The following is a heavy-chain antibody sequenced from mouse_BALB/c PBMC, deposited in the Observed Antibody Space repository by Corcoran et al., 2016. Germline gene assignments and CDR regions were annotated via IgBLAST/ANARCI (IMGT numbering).Heavy chain of an antibody. CDR3: ARWDWYFDV. CDR1: GFNIKDTY. J-gene: IGHJ1*01. Sequence: EVQLQQSGAELVKPGASVKLSCTASGFNIKDTYIHGVKQRPEQGLEWIGRIDPANGNTKYDPKFQGKATITADTSSNTAYLQLSSLTSEDTAVYYCARWDWYFDVWGAGTTVTVSS. CDR2: IDPANGNT. V-gene: IGHV14-3*02.